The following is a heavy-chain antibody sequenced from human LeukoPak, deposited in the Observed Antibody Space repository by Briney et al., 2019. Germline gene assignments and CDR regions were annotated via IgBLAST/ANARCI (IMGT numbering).Heavy chain of an antibody. D-gene: IGHD3-10*01. J-gene: IGHJ4*02. Sequence: GGSLRLSCAASGFTFSGSALHWVRQASGKGLVWVARISSTANGYATAYAASVKGRFTISRDDSKNTAYLQMDSLKTEDAAVYYCTGNYYGSGSYADFDYWGQGTLVTVSS. V-gene: IGHV3-73*01. CDR1: GFTFSGSA. CDR3: TGNYYGSGSYADFDY. CDR2: ISSTANGYAT.